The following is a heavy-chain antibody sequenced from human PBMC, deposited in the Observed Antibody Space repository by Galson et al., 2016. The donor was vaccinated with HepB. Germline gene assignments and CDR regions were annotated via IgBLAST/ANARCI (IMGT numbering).Heavy chain of an antibody. J-gene: IGHJ4*02. D-gene: IGHD4-23*01. CDR3: ARDDDYGGNNLDY. CDR2: IGRGGDIK. CDR1: GFTFSRYG. V-gene: IGHV3-33*01. Sequence: SLRLSCAASGFTFSRYGMHWVRQAPGKGLEWVALIGRGGDIKFHADSVKGRFTISRDNSKNTLYLQMNSLRSEDTAVYYCARDDDYGGNNLDYWGQATLVTVSS.